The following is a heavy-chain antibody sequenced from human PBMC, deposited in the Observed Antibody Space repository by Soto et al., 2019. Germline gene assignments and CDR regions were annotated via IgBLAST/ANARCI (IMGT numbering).Heavy chain of an antibody. Sequence: DVRFLESGGALVQPGGSLRLSCAASGLIFSNYAWSWVRQAPGKGLEWVSTVDHSGRATHYPDSVRGRFTISRDNSKSTLYLQISSLGAEDAAIYYCAADVGPSGPVFDYWGQGILVTVPS. V-gene: IGHV3-23*01. J-gene: IGHJ4*02. CDR3: AADVGPSGPVFDY. CDR2: VDHSGRAT. D-gene: IGHD1-26*01. CDR1: GLIFSNYA.